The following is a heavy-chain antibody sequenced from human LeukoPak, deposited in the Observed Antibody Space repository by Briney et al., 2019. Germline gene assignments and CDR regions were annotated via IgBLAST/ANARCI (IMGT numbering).Heavy chain of an antibody. J-gene: IGHJ5*02. V-gene: IGHV3-9*01. D-gene: IGHD6-19*01. CDR1: GFTFDDYA. Sequence: GRSLRLSCAASGFTFDDYAMHWVRQAPGKGLEWVSGISRNSGSIGYADSVKGRFTISRDNAKNSLYLQMNSLRAEDTALYYCAKDRIAVAGTLGSWGQGTLVTVSS. CDR2: ISRNSGSI. CDR3: AKDRIAVAGTLGS.